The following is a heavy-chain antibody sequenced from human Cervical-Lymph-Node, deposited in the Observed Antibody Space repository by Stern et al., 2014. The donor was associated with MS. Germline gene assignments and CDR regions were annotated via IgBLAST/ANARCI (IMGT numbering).Heavy chain of an antibody. CDR3: ARHTVATATGHHGLDV. V-gene: IGHV5-51*01. D-gene: IGHD4-23*01. Sequence: EDQLVESGAEVKKPGESLKISCKGSGYSFANYWIGWVRQMPGKGLEWMGIIYPGESETRYSPSFQGQVPISADKSTNTAYLQWSSLKASDTAMYYCARHTVATATGHHGLDVWGQGTTVTVSS. J-gene: IGHJ6*02. CDR1: GYSFANYW. CDR2: IYPGESET.